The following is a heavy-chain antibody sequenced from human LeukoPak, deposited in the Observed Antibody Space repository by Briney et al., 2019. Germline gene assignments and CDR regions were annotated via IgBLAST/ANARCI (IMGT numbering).Heavy chain of an antibody. V-gene: IGHV1-18*01. CDR1: GYTFSTYD. CDR2: ISTYNGNT. D-gene: IGHD3-16*02. CDR3: ARAYYDYVWVGYRNFDY. J-gene: IGHJ4*02. Sequence: ASVKVSCKASGYTFSTYDINWVRQAPGQGLEWMGWISTYNGNTNYAQKFQGRVTMTTDTSTSTAYMELRSLRSDDTAVYYCARAYYDYVWVGYRNFDYWGQGALVTVSS.